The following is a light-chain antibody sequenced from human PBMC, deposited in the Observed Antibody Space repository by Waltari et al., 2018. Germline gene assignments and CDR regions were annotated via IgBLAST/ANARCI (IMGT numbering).Light chain of an antibody. V-gene: IGLV4-69*01. CDR1: RGHSSNI. J-gene: IGLJ3*02. Sequence: QLVLTQSPSASASLVASVKLTCTLSRGHSSNIIAWHQQQPEKGPRYLMKVNSDGSHSKGDEIPDRFPGSSSGAERSLTISSLQSEDEADYYCQTGGHGTWVFGGGTKLTVL. CDR2: VNSDGSH. CDR3: QTGGHGTWV.